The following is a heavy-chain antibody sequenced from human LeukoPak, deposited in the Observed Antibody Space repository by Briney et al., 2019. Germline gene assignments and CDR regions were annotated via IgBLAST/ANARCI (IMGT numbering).Heavy chain of an antibody. V-gene: IGHV4-4*08. CDR2: ISSSGST. D-gene: IGHD4-17*01. CDR1: GDSISSYS. J-gene: IGHJ4*02. Sequence: SETLSLTCTVSGDSISSYSWSWIRQPPGKGLEWIGYISSSGSTNYSPSLKSRVTTSVDTSKNHFSLKLSSVTAADTAVYYCARDRDDYGDYRVDYWGQGTLVTVSS. CDR3: ARDRDDYGDYRVDY.